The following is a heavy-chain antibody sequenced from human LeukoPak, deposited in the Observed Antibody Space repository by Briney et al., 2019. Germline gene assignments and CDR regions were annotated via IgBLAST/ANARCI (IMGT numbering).Heavy chain of an antibody. D-gene: IGHD6-19*01. CDR3: AKIAVAGSYGTDV. Sequence: QPGRSLRLSCAASGFTFSSYGMHWVRQAPGKGLEWVAVISYDGSNKYYADSVKGRFTISRDNSKNTLYLQMNSLRAEDTAVYYCAKIAVAGSYGTDVWGQGTTVTVSS. CDR2: ISYDGSNK. V-gene: IGHV3-30*18. CDR1: GFTFSSYG. J-gene: IGHJ6*02.